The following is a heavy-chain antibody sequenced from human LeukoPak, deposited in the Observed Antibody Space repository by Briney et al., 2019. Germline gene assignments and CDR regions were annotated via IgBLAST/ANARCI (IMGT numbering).Heavy chain of an antibody. CDR3: AKVGIFGLVTYYFDY. Sequence: PGGPLRLSCAASGFTFDEYAMHWVRQAPGKGLEWVSGISWNSGLIDYADSVKGRFTISRDNAKNSLYLQMNSLKAEDTAFYYCAKVGIFGLVTYYFDYWGQGTLVTVSS. J-gene: IGHJ4*02. D-gene: IGHD3/OR15-3a*01. V-gene: IGHV3-9*01. CDR2: ISWNSGLI. CDR1: GFTFDEYA.